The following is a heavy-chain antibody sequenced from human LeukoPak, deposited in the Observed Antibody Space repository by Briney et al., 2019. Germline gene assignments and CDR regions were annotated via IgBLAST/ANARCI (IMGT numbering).Heavy chain of an antibody. CDR1: GGSISSGGYY. V-gene: IGHV4-30-2*01. D-gene: IGHD3-10*01. J-gene: IGHJ4*02. Sequence: SQTLSLTCTVSGGSISSGGYYWSWIRQPPGKGLEWIGEINHSGSTNYNPSLKSRVTISVDTSKNQFSLKLSSVTAADTAVYYCARGSKRDYGSGSYYRSLGDWGQGTLVTVSS. CDR2: INHSGST. CDR3: ARGSKRDYGSGSYYRSLGD.